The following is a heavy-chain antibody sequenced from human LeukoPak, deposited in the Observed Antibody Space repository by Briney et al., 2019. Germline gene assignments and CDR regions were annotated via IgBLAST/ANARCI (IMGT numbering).Heavy chain of an antibody. Sequence: GGTLRLSCAASGFTFSSYGMSWVRQAPGKGLEWVSAISGSGGITYYAASVKGRFTISRDNSKNTLYLQMNSLRAEDTAVYYCAKGPARFDYWGQGTLVTVSS. CDR2: ISGSGGIT. CDR1: GFTFSSYG. V-gene: IGHV3-23*01. CDR3: AKGPARFDY. J-gene: IGHJ4*02.